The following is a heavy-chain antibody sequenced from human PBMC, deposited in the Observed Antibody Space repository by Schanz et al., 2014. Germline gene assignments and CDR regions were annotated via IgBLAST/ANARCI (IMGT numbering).Heavy chain of an antibody. Sequence: QVQLVESGGGVVQPGGSLRLSCAASGFTFNSYAFHWVRQAPGKGLEWVALISYDGNTKYYADSVKGRFTTSRDNSKNTLYLQMNSLRADDTAVYYCARDLLVSHYDFWSGNDYWGQGTLVTVSS. V-gene: IGHV3-30-3*01. CDR1: GFTFNSYA. CDR3: ARDLLVSHYDFWSGNDY. J-gene: IGHJ4*02. CDR2: ISYDGNTK. D-gene: IGHD3-3*01.